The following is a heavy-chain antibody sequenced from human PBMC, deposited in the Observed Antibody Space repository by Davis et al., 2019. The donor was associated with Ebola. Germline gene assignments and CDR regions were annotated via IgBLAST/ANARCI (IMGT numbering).Heavy chain of an antibody. CDR3: ARDGLSGGYDYERIIDY. Sequence: GGSLRLSCAASGFTFSSYSMNWVRQAPGKGLEWVSSISSSSSYIYYADSVKGRFTISRDNAKNSLYLQMNSLRAEDTAVYYCARDGLSGGYDYERIIDYWGQGTLVTVSS. CDR1: GFTFSSYS. V-gene: IGHV3-21*01. D-gene: IGHD5-12*01. CDR2: ISSSSSYI. J-gene: IGHJ4*02.